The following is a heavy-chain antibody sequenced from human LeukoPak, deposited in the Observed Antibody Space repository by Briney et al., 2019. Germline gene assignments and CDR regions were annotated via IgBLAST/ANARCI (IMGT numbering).Heavy chain of an antibody. V-gene: IGHV3-23*01. CDR1: GFTFSRSA. D-gene: IGHD2-2*01. CDR3: ARAPARHCSSTSCYGPPPYYMDV. Sequence: GGSLRLSCAASGFTFSRSAMNWVRQAPGKGLEWVSSFSASGGTTYYADSVKGRFTISRDNSKNTLSVQMNSLRAEDTAVYYCARAPARHCSSTSCYGPPPYYMDVWGKGTTVTVSS. J-gene: IGHJ6*03. CDR2: FSASGGTT.